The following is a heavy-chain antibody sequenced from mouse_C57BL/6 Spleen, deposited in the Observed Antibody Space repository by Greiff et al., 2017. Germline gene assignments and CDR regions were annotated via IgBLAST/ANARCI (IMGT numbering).Heavy chain of an antibody. V-gene: IGHV1-55*01. D-gene: IGHD1-3*01. CDR2: IYPGSGST. CDR1: GYTFTSYW. J-gene: IGHJ4*01. CDR3: ASPGSYIEDYYAMDY. Sequence: QVQLQQPGAELVKPGASVKMSCKASGYTFTSYWITWVKQRPGQGLEWIGDIYPGSGSTNYNEKFKSKATLTVDTSSSTAYMQLSSLTSEDSAVYYCASPGSYIEDYYAMDYWGQGTSVTVSS.